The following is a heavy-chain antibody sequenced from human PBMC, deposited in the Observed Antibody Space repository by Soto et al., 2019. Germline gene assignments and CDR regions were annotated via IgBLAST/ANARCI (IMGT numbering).Heavy chain of an antibody. CDR1: GFTFSSYA. J-gene: IGHJ5*02. CDR3: ASSGRGPYDILTGYYNREFLFDP. V-gene: IGHV3-30-3*01. Sequence: GGSLRLSCAASGFTFSSYAMHWVRQAPGKGLEWVAVISYDGSNKYYADSVKGRFTISRDNSKNTLYLQMNSLRAEDTAVYYCASSGRGPYDILTGYYNREFLFDPWGQGTLVTVSS. D-gene: IGHD3-9*01. CDR2: ISYDGSNK.